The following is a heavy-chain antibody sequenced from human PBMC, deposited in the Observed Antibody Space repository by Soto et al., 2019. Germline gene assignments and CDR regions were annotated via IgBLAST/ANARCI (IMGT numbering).Heavy chain of an antibody. Sequence: PGGSMRLSCAASGFTFSSCAMHWVRQAPGKGLEWVALISYDGSDKDYADSVKGRFTISRDNSRNTLFLQMNSLRAEDTAVYYCARDYYKYYDSSGYYRSPAYWGQGTLVTVSS. CDR3: ARDYYKYYDSSGYYRSPAY. CDR2: ISYDGSDK. CDR1: GFTFSSCA. D-gene: IGHD3-22*01. J-gene: IGHJ4*02. V-gene: IGHV3-30-3*01.